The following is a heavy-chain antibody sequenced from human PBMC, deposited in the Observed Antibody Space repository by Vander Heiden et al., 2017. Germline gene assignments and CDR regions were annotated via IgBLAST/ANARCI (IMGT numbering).Heavy chain of an antibody. CDR3: AKGHTYYYGSGSYIVY. Sequence: EVQLVESGGGLVQPGRSLRLSCAASGFPFDDYAMHWVRQAPGKGLEWVSGISWNSGSIGYADSVKGRFTISRDNAKNSLYLQMNSLRAEDTALYYCAKGHTYYYGSGSYIVYWGQGTLVTVSS. CDR1: GFPFDDYA. D-gene: IGHD3-10*01. J-gene: IGHJ4*02. V-gene: IGHV3-9*01. CDR2: ISWNSGSI.